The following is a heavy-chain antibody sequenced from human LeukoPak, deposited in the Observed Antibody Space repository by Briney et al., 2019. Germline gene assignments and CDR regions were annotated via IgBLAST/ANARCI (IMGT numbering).Heavy chain of an antibody. CDR3: ARQKPLTMVRGELDY. J-gene: IGHJ4*02. CDR2: IYPGDSDT. D-gene: IGHD3-10*01. V-gene: IGHV5-51*01. Sequence: GESLKISCKGSGYSFTSYWIGWVRQMPGKGPEWMGIIYPGDSDTRYSPSFQGQVTISADKSISTAYLQWSSLKASDTAMYYCARQKPLTMVRGELDYWGQGTLVTVSS. CDR1: GYSFTSYW.